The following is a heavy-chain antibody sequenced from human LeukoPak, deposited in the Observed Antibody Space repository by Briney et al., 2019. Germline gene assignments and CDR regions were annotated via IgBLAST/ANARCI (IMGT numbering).Heavy chain of an antibody. D-gene: IGHD1-26*01. CDR2: ISGNGGTT. J-gene: IGHJ4*02. Sequence: GGSLRLSCAASGFTFSSYDMQWVRQAPGKGLEYVSAISGNGGTTYYANSVKGRFTISRDNSKNTPYLQMGSLRAEDMAVYYCARDGARYSGSYYNDYWGQGTLVTVSS. CDR1: GFTFSSYD. V-gene: IGHV3-64*01. CDR3: ARDGARYSGSYYNDY.